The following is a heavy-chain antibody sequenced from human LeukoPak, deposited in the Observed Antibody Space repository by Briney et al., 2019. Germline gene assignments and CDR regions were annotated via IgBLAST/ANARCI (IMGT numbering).Heavy chain of an antibody. CDR3: ARDRTGQQLMSRKDYYYMDV. J-gene: IGHJ6*03. CDR2: IYSDGST. Sequence: GGSLRLSCAASGFTVSSNYMSWVRQAPGKGLEWGSIIYSDGSTYYADSVKGRFTISRDNSKNTLYLQMNSLRAEDTAVYYCARDRTGQQLMSRKDYYYMDVWGKGTTVTISS. CDR1: GFTVSSNY. V-gene: IGHV3-66*01. D-gene: IGHD2-8*01.